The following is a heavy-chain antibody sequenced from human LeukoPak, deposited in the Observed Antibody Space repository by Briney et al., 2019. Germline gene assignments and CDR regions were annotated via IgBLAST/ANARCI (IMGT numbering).Heavy chain of an antibody. CDR1: GFTFSSYS. Sequence: GGSLRLSCAASGFTFSSYSMNWVRQAPGKGLEWVSSISSSSSYIYYADSVKGRFTISRDNAKNSLYLQMNSLRAEDTAVYYCARNAAVAKVGYYYGMDVWGQGTTVTVSS. V-gene: IGHV3-21*01. J-gene: IGHJ6*02. D-gene: IGHD6-13*01. CDR2: ISSSSSYI. CDR3: ARNAAVAKVGYYYGMDV.